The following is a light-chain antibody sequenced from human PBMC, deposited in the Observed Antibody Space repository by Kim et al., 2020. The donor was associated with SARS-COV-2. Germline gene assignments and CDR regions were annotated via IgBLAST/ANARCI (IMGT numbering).Light chain of an antibody. Sequence: QSALTQPPSASGSPGQSVTISCSGTSSDFGPYNYVSWYQQHPGKAPKLMIYEVTKRPSGVPDRFSGSKSGNTASLTVSGHQAEDEADYYCTSHANNKYVFGTGTKVTVL. CDR3: TSHANNKYV. J-gene: IGLJ1*01. CDR2: EVT. CDR1: SSDFGPYNY. V-gene: IGLV2-8*01.